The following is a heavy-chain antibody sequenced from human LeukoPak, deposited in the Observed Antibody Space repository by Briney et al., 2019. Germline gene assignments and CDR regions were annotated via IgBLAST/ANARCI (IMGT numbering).Heavy chain of an antibody. CDR2: ISGSSNDI. D-gene: IGHD3-10*01. CDR3: VRDSLLSARLVRAFDI. CDR1: GVTFSSYS. V-gene: IGHV3-48*02. J-gene: IGHJ3*02. Sequence: GGSLRPSCAAAGVTFSSYSMNWVRQAPGRGLEWVSYISGSSNDIYYADSVKGRFTISRDNVENSVYLQMNSLRDGDTAVYYCVRDSLLSARLVRAFDICGQGTTVTVSS.